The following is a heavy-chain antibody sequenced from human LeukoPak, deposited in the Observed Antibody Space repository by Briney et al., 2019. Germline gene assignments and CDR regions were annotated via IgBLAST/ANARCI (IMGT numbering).Heavy chain of an antibody. CDR2: MNPNRGNT. D-gene: IGHD4-17*01. J-gene: IGHJ6*03. CDR3: ARDLTVTTLRSYYYYYMDV. Sequence: ASVKVSCKASGYTFTSYDINWVRQATGQGLEWMGWMNPNRGNTGYAQKFQGRVTMTRNTSISTAYMELSTLRSDDTAVYYCARDLTVTTLRSYYYYYMDVWGKGTTVTVSS. V-gene: IGHV1-8*01. CDR1: GYTFTSYD.